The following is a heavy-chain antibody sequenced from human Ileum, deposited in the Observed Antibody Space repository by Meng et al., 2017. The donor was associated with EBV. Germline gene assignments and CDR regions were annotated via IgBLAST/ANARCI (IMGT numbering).Heavy chain of an antibody. Sequence: VRLRQPGPGLVKPSGTLSLTCAVPGDSISSNNWWSWVRQPPGKGLEWIGEIYHSGSTNYNPSFKSRVTMSVDKSKNQISLNLSSVTAADTAVYYCASGRDYAWHSWGRGTLVTVSS. V-gene: IGHV4-4*02. CDR1: GDSISSNNW. CDR3: ASGRDYAWHS. D-gene: IGHD4-17*01. J-gene: IGHJ4*02. CDR2: IYHSGST.